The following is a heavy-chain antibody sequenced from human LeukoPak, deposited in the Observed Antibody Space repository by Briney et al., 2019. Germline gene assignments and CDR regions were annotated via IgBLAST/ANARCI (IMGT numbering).Heavy chain of an antibody. CDR3: ASPLSGSLGY. CDR2: ISSSSSYI. Sequence: GGSLRLSCAASGFTFSSYSMNWVRQAPGKGLEWVSSISSSSSYIYYADSVKGRFTISRDNAKNSLYLQMNSLRAEDTAVYYCASPLSGSLGYWGQGTLVTVSS. V-gene: IGHV3-21*01. CDR1: GFTFSSYS. D-gene: IGHD1-26*01. J-gene: IGHJ4*02.